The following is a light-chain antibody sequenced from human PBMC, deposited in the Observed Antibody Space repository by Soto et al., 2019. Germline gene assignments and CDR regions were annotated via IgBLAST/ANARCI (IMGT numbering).Light chain of an antibody. Sequence: ENVLTQSPATLSLSPGERATLSCRASQDVSRYLAWYQQKPGQAPRLLIYDASNRATGIPARLSGSGSGTDFTLTVSSLETEDFAVYYCQQRRTWPPLTFGQGTRLEMK. J-gene: IGKJ5*01. CDR1: QDVSRY. CDR3: QQRRTWPPLT. CDR2: DAS. V-gene: IGKV3-11*01.